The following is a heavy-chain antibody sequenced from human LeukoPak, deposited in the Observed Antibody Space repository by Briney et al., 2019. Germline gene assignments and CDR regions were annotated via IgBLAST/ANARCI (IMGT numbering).Heavy chain of an antibody. CDR2: IYYSGST. D-gene: IGHD3-10*01. CDR1: GGSISSSSYY. Sequence: SETLSLTCTVSGGSISSSSYYWGWIRQPPGKGLEWIGSIYYSGSTYYNPSLKSRVTISVDTSKKQFSLKLSSVTAADTGVYYCARRGYYGSGSYYSGGMDVWGQGTTVTVSS. V-gene: IGHV4-39*01. J-gene: IGHJ6*02. CDR3: ARRGYYGSGSYYSGGMDV.